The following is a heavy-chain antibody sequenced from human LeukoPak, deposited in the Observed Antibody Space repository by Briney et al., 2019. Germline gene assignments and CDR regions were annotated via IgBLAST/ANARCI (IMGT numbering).Heavy chain of an antibody. CDR3: ARSRGGSISCPDY. V-gene: IGHV3-33*01. CDR1: GFTFSSYG. Sequence: PGKSLRLSCAASGFTFSSYGMHWVRQAPGKGLEWVAVIWYDGSNKYYADSVKGRFTISRDNSKNTLYLQMNSLRAEDTAVYYCARSRGGSISCPDYWGQGTLVTVSS. J-gene: IGHJ4*02. CDR2: IWYDGSNK. D-gene: IGHD3-10*01.